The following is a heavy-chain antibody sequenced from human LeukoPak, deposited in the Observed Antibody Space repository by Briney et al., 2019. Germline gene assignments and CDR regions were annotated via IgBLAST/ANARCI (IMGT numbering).Heavy chain of an antibody. J-gene: IGHJ6*02. CDR3: AGSIAARRGYYYNMDV. CDR1: GGTFSSYA. CDR2: IIPIFGTA. D-gene: IGHD6-6*01. Sequence: SVKVSCKASGGTFSSYAISWVRQAPGQGLEWMGGIIPIFGTANYAQKFQGRVTITADESTSTAYMELSSLRSEDTAVYYCAGSIAARRGYYYNMDVWGQGTTVTVSS. V-gene: IGHV1-69*13.